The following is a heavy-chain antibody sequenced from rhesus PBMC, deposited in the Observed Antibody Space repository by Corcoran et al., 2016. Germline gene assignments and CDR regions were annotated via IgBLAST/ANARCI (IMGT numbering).Heavy chain of an antibody. V-gene: IGHV4-147*01. CDR3: TRSTVTIDY. Sequence: QVQLQESGPGLVKPSETLSLTCAVSGGSISSNYWTWIRQSPGKGLDWFGYIYGGSGTTNYNPSLKSRVTISTDTSKNQFSLKLNSVTAADTAVYYCTRSTVTIDYWGQGVLVTVSS. CDR1: GGSISSNY. J-gene: IGHJ4*01. CDR2: IYGGSGTT. D-gene: IGHD4-23*01.